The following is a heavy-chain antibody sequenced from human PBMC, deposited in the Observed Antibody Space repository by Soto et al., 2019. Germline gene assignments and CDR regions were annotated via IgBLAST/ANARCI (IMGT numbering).Heavy chain of an antibody. D-gene: IGHD2-21*01. V-gene: IGHV4-34*01. CDR2: ISGSGAT. J-gene: IGHJ4*02. CDR3: AKLWRH. Sequence: TSETLSLTCAVSGGSFSGYYWSWIRQSPGKGLEWIGEISGSGATNYNPALKSRVSLSLDTSKNQFSLKLNSVTAADTAVYYCAKLWRHWGQGTLVTVSS. CDR1: GGSFSGYY.